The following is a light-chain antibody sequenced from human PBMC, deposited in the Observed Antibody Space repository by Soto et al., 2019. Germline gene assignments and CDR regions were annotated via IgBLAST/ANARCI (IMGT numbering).Light chain of an antibody. CDR3: EQYGGSPWT. CDR2: GAS. Sequence: EIVLTQSPGTLSLSPGERATLSCRASQSVSSNYLAWYQQKPGQAPRLHIYGASNRATGIPDRFSGSGSGTYLTLTISRLEPEDFAVYYCEQYGGSPWTFGQGTKVEIK. CDR1: QSVSSNY. J-gene: IGKJ1*01. V-gene: IGKV3-20*01.